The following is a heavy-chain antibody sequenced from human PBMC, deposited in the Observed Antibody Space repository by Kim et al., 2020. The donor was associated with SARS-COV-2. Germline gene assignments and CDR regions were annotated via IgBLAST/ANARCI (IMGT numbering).Heavy chain of an antibody. Sequence: NYNPSLRSRVPISVATSKNQFSLKLSSVTAADTAVYYCARETYDFGMDVWGQGTTVTVSS. D-gene: IGHD3-3*01. J-gene: IGHJ6*02. CDR3: ARETYDFGMDV. V-gene: IGHV4-59*01.